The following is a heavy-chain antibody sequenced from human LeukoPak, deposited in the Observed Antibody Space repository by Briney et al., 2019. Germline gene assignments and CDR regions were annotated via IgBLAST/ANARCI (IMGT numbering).Heavy chain of an antibody. J-gene: IGHJ4*02. CDR3: AKDGVNWGSYFDS. V-gene: IGHV3-23*01. D-gene: IGHD7-27*01. Sequence: SGGSLRLSCTASGFTFRSYYMNWVRQPPGKGLEWVSSVDGGGSGTNYADSVKGRFTISRDNSKNTLYLQMNSLRAEDTAVYYCAKDGVNWGSYFDSWGQGTLVTVSS. CDR1: GFTFRSYY. CDR2: VDGGGSGT.